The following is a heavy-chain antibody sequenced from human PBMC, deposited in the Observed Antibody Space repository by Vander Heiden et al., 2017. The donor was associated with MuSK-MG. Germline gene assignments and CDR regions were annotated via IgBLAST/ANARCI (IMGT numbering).Heavy chain of an antibody. CDR1: GFTFDDYA. V-gene: IGHV3-9*01. CDR2: ISTNSGHR. CDR3: AKEASNNNGMDV. Sequence: EVQLEASGVGLVQPGRSLTLSCAASGFTFDDYAMHWVRQAPGKGREWGSGISTNSGHRGEADAVKGRFTIHRDNAKNSLYLKMNRMREEETALYYCAKEASNNNGMDVGGQGTTVTVSS. J-gene: IGHJ6*02. D-gene: IGHD4-4*01.